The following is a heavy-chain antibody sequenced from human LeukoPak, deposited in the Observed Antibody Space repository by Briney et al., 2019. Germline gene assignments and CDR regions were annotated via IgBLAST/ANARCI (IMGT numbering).Heavy chain of an antibody. CDR3: ARVPRIVGATLDAFDI. Sequence: EASVKVSCKASGGTFSSYAISWVRQAPGQGLEWMGGIIPIFGTANYAQKFQGRVTITADESTSTAYMELSSLRSEDTAVYYCARVPRIVGATLDAFDIWGQGTMVTVSS. CDR1: GGTFSSYA. J-gene: IGHJ3*02. V-gene: IGHV1-69*13. D-gene: IGHD1-26*01. CDR2: IIPIFGTA.